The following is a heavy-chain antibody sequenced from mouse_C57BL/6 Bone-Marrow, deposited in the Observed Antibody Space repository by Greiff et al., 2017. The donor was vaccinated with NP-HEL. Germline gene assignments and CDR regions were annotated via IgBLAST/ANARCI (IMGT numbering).Heavy chain of an antibody. Sequence: QVQLQQPGAELVKPGASVKLSCKASGYTFTSYWMQWVKQRPGQGLEWIGEIDPSDSYTNYNQKFKGKATLTVDTSSSTAYMQLSSLTSEDSAVYYCAREGPHWDWFAYWGQGTLVTVSA. CDR3: AREGPHWDWFAY. J-gene: IGHJ3*01. CDR2: IDPSDSYT. D-gene: IGHD4-1*01. V-gene: IGHV1-50*01. CDR1: GYTFTSYW.